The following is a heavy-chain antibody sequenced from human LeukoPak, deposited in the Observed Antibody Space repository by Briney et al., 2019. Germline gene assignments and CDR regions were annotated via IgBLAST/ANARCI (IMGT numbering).Heavy chain of an antibody. CDR1: GFTFSACE. CDR2: ISRSGSTR. D-gene: IGHD3-10*01. J-gene: IGHJ3*02. V-gene: IGHV3-48*03. Sequence: GSLRLSCAISGFTFSACELTWVRQAPGKGLEWVSYISRSGSTRYYADSVKGRFTISRDNAKNSLYLQMNSLRAEDTAVYYCARIATMVRVPLDALDIWGQGTMVSVSS. CDR3: ARIATMVRVPLDALDI.